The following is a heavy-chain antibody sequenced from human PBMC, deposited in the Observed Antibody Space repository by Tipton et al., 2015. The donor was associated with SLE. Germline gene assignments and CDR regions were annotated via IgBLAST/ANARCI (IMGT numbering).Heavy chain of an antibody. Sequence: SLRLSCAASGFTFSSYEINWVRQAPGKGLEWVSYISSSGTTIYYADSVKGRFTISRDNAKNSLYLQMNSLRAEDTAVYYCARGSYYYDSSDYVDFWGQGTLVTVSS. J-gene: IGHJ4*02. CDR1: GFTFSSYE. CDR2: ISSSGTTI. D-gene: IGHD3-22*01. CDR3: ARGSYYYDSSDYVDF. V-gene: IGHV3-48*03.